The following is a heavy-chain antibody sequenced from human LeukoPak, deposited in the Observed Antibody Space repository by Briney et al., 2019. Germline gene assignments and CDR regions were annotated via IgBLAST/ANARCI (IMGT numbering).Heavy chain of an antibody. Sequence: SETLSLTCTVSGGSISSYYWSWIRQPPGKGLEWIGYIYYSGSTNYNPSLKSRVTISVDTSKNQFSLKLSSVTAADTAVYYWARQHIVVVTASESWFEPWGQGTLVTVSS. V-gene: IGHV4-59*01. CDR1: GGSISSYY. CDR2: IYYSGST. J-gene: IGHJ5*02. CDR3: ARQHIVVVTASESWFEP. D-gene: IGHD2-21*02.